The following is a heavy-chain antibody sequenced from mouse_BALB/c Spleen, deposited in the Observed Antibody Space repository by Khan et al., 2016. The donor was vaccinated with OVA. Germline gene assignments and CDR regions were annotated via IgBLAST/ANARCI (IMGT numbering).Heavy chain of an antibody. CDR1: GYSITSGYG. D-gene: IGHD1-2*01. Sequence: EVQLQQSGPGLVKPSQSLSLTCTVTGYSITSGYGWSWIRQFPGNKLEWMGYISYSGSTNYNPSLKSRISITRDTSKNQSFLQLNSVTTEDTATYYCARTARIKYWGQGTTLTVSS. V-gene: IGHV3-2*02. CDR2: ISYSGST. J-gene: IGHJ2*01. CDR3: ARTARIKY.